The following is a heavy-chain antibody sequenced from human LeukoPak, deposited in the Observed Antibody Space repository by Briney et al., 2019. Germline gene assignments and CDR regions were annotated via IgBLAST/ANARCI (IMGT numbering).Heavy chain of an antibody. CDR3: TGAVAGTGILYYYYGMDV. D-gene: IGHD6-19*01. Sequence: GGSLRLSCAASGFTFSGSAMHWVRQASGKGLEWVGRIRSKANSYATAYAASVKGRFTISRDDSKNTAYLQMNSLKTEDTAVYYCTGAVAGTGILYYYYGMDVWGQGTTVTVSS. V-gene: IGHV3-73*01. CDR2: IRSKANSYAT. CDR1: GFTFSGSA. J-gene: IGHJ6*02.